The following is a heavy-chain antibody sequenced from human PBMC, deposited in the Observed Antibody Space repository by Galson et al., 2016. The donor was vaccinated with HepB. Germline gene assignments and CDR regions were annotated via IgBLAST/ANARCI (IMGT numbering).Heavy chain of an antibody. CDR3: ARVLLSSYRGGAMDV. CDR1: GYTFTGYY. J-gene: IGHJ6*02. CDR2: INTHSNDT. V-gene: IGHV1-2*04. D-gene: IGHD1-26*01. Sequence: SVKVSCKASGYTFTGYYIHWVRQAPGQGLEWMGWINTHSNDTHYARKFQGWVTMTRDTSINTAYLEVSRLKSDDTAVYYCARVLLSSYRGGAMDVWGQGTTVTVSS.